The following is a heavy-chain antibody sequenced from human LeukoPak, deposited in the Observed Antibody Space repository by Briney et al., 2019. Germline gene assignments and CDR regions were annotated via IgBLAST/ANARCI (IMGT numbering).Heavy chain of an antibody. CDR1: GFTFSSYS. J-gene: IGHJ4*02. CDR3: ARVAGHLGGYSGYIDY. Sequence: GGSLRLSCAASGFTFSSYSMNWVRQAPGKGLEWVSSISSSSSYIYYADSVKGRFTISRDNAKNSLYLQMNGLRAEDTAVYYCARVAGHLGGYSGYIDYWGQGTLVTVSS. V-gene: IGHV3-21*01. D-gene: IGHD5-12*01. CDR2: ISSSSSYI.